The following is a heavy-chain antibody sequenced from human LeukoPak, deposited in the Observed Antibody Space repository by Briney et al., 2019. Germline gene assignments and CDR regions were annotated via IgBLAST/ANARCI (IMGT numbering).Heavy chain of an antibody. V-gene: IGHV4-34*01. D-gene: IGHD3-10*01. CDR3: ARGRPRRVRGVLDYYYYYGMDV. CDR1: GGSFSGYY. J-gene: IGHJ6*02. CDR2: INHSGST. Sequence: PSETLSLTCAVYGGSFSGYYWSWIRQPPWKGLEWIGEINHSGSTNYSPSLKSRVTISVDTSKNQFSLKLSSVTAADTAVYYCARGRPRRVRGVLDYYYYYGMDVWGQGTTVTVSS.